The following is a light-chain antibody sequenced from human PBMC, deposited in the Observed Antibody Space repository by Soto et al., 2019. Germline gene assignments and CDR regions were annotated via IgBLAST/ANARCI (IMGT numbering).Light chain of an antibody. V-gene: IGKV1-5*03. CDR2: KAS. J-gene: IGKJ4*01. CDR1: QSISSW. CDR3: QQYSTYSRT. Sequence: DIQMTQSPSTLSASVGDRVTITCRASQSISSWLAWYHQKPGKAPKLLIYKASSLESGVPTRFSGSGSGTEVTLTISSLQPDDFATYYCQQYSTYSRTFGQGTKVEIK.